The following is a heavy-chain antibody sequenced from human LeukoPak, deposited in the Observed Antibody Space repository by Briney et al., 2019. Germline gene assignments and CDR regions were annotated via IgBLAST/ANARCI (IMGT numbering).Heavy chain of an antibody. V-gene: IGHV4-39*01. Sequence: SETLSLTCTVSARSMNNSYYYCGRIRQPPGKGLECIGSINYNGNTYYNPSLKGRVTISVDTSKQPFSLRVRSATAPHTAAVYGERHFRCTSMSYYYYSYYLDGWSNGTTVTVYS. CDR2: INYNGNT. CDR3: ERHFRCTSMSYYYYSYYLDG. CDR1: ARSMNNSYYY. D-gene: IGHD2-2*01. J-gene: IGHJ6*03.